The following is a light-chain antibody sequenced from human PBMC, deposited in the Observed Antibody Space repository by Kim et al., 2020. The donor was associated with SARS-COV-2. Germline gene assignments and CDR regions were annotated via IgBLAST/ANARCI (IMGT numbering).Light chain of an antibody. CDR1: QSFSSR. J-gene: IGKJ4*01. V-gene: IGKV3-15*01. CDR3: QQYNSWPLT. CDR2: DTS. Sequence: VSPGERVTPSCRASQSFSSRLAWFQQRPGQAPRLVIYDTSTRATGIPARFSGSGSGTEFTLTISSLESEDSAVYYCQQYNSWPLTFGGGTKVDIK.